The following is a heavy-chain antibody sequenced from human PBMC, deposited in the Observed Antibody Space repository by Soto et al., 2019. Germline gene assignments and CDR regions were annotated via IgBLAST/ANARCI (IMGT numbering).Heavy chain of an antibody. J-gene: IGHJ4*02. CDR2: LNPSGGST. CDR3: ARGPPVPQIVPPYFDY. D-gene: IGHD6-6*01. CDR1: GYTFTSYY. Sequence: QVQLVQSGTEVKKPGASLKVSCKASGYTFTSYYIHWVRQAPGHGLEWMGILNPSGGSTSYAQKLQVSVTLTSDTSTSTVNMELRSLRSKDTAVYYCARGPPVPQIVPPYFDYWGQGTLVTVSS. V-gene: IGHV1-46*01.